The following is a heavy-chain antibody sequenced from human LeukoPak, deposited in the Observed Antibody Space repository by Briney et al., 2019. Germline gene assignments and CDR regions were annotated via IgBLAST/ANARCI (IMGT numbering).Heavy chain of an antibody. J-gene: IGHJ4*02. CDR1: GFTFSSYA. V-gene: IGHV3-23*01. Sequence: GGSLRLSCAASGFTFSSYAMSWVRQAPGKGLEWVAAISGSGGSTYYADSVKGRFTISRDNSKNTLYLQMNSLRAEDTAVYYCAKAPLGYCSSTSCSPPFDYWGQGTLVTVSS. D-gene: IGHD2-2*01. CDR3: AKAPLGYCSSTSCSPPFDY. CDR2: ISGSGGST.